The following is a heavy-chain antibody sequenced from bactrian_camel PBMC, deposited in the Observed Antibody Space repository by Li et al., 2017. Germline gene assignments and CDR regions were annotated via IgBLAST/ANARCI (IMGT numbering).Heavy chain of an antibody. Sequence: VQLVESGGGSVQAGGSLRLSCAASGYTVSNYYMGWFHQAPGKGRVGVAVTDGGGITIYAESVKGRFTISRDNAKNTLYLQIDSLKPEDTAVYYCAAGEQGANWYTVRGRVPPAVDFSYWGQGTQVTVS. J-gene: IGHJ6*01. CDR1: GYTVSNYY. CDR3: AAGEQGANWYTVRGRVPPAVDFSY. D-gene: IGHD8*01. CDR2: TDGGGIT. V-gene: IGHV3S40*01.